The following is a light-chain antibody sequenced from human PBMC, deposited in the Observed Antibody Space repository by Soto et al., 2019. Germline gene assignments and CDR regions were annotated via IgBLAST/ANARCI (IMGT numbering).Light chain of an antibody. V-gene: IGLV1-40*01. CDR3: QSYDSSLSGWV. CDR2: GDT. CDR1: SSNIGAGYD. Sequence: QSVLTQPPSVSGAPGQRVTISCTGSSSNIGAGYDVNWYQQLPGRAPRLLIYGDTNRPSGVPDRFSGSKSGASASLAITGLQAEDEADYYCQSYDSSLSGWVFGGGTKLTVL. J-gene: IGLJ3*02.